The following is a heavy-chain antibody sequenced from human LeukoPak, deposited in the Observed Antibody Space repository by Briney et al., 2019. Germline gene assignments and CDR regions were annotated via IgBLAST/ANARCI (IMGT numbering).Heavy chain of an antibody. CDR1: GGSFSGYY. CDR3: ARTARGYSYMVWFDP. J-gene: IGHJ5*02. CDR2: INHSGST. D-gene: IGHD5-18*01. Sequence: SETLSLTCAVYGGSFSGYYWSWIRQPPGKGLEWIGEINHSGSTNYNPSLKSRVTISVDTSKNQFSLKLSSVTAADTAVYYCARTARGYSYMVWFDPWGQGTLVTVSS. V-gene: IGHV4-34*01.